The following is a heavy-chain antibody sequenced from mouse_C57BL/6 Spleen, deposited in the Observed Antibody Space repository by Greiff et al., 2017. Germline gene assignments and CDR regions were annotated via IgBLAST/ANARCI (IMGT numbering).Heavy chain of an antibody. CDR1: GFNIKDDY. CDR3: TTGGNYYYYAMDY. D-gene: IGHD2-1*01. V-gene: IGHV14-4*01. CDR2: IDPENGDT. J-gene: IGHJ4*01. Sequence: EVQVVESGAELVRPGASVKLSCTASGFNIKDDYMHWVKQRPEQGLEWIGWIDPENGDTEYASKFQGKATITADTSSNTAYLQLSSLTSEDTAVYYCTTGGNYYYYAMDYWGQGTSVTVSS.